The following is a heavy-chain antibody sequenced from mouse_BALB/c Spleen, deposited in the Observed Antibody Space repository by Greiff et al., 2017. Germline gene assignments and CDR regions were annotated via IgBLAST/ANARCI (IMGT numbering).Heavy chain of an antibody. J-gene: IGHJ2*01. CDR2: IWAGGST. CDR1: GFSLTSYG. CDR3: ARDGYYVFDY. V-gene: IGHV2-9*02. D-gene: IGHD2-3*01. Sequence: VKLMESGPGLVAPSQSLSITCTVSGFSLTSYGVPWVRQPPGKGLEWLGVIWAGGSTNYNSALMSRLSISKDNSKSQVFLKMNSLQTDDTAMYYCARDGYYVFDYWGQGTTLTVSS.